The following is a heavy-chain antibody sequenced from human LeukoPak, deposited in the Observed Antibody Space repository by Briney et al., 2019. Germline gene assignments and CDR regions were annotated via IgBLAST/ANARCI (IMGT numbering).Heavy chain of an antibody. CDR3: AREETHHVYYGMDV. J-gene: IGHJ6*02. Sequence: GASVKVSCMTSGYPFTKYGISWVRQAPGQGLEWMGWISAYNGNTNYAQKVQGRVTMTTDTSTSTAYMELRSLRSDDTAVYYCAREETHHVYYGMDVWGQGTMVTVSS. D-gene: IGHD1-14*01. CDR2: ISAYNGNT. V-gene: IGHV1-18*01. CDR1: GYPFTKYG.